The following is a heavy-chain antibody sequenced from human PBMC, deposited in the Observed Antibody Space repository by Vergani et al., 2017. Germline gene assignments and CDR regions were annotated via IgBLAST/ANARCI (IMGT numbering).Heavy chain of an antibody. CDR3: ARVVSGSYWNWFDP. CDR2: IIPILGTA. V-gene: IGHV1-69*08. Sequence: QVQLVQSGAEVKKPGSSVKVSCKASGGTFSSYTISWVRQAPGQGLEWMGRIIPILGTANYAQKFQGRVTITADESTSTAYMELSSLRSEGTAVYYCARVVSGSYWNWFDPWGQGTLVTVSS. CDR1: GGTFSSYT. D-gene: IGHD1-26*01. J-gene: IGHJ5*02.